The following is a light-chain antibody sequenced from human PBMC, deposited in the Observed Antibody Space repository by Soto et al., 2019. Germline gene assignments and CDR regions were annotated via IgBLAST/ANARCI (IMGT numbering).Light chain of an antibody. CDR1: NSDVGIYNY. V-gene: IGLV2-14*03. CDR2: DVS. J-gene: IGLJ1*01. CDR3: CSYTSSSTYV. Sequence: QSVLTQPASVSGSPGQSITISCTGTNSDVGIYNYVSWYQQHPGKAPKLMIYDVSNRPSGVSNRFSGSKSGNTASLTISGLQAEDEAVYYCCSYTSSSTYVFGTGTKLTVL.